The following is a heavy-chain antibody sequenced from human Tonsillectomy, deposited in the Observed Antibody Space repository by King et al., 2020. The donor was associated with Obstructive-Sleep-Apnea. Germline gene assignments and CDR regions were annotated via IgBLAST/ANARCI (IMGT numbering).Heavy chain of an antibody. CDR2: IWYDGSNK. CDR1: GFTFSSYG. D-gene: IGHD4-23*01. Sequence: VQLVESGGGVVQPGRSLRLSCAASGFTFSSYGMHWVRQAPGKGLEWVAVIWYDGSNKYYADSVKGRFTISRDNSKNTLYLQMNSLRAEDTAVYYCAKDPLYGGTYRYWYFDLWGRGTLVTVSS. V-gene: IGHV3-33*06. J-gene: IGHJ2*01. CDR3: AKDPLYGGTYRYWYFDL.